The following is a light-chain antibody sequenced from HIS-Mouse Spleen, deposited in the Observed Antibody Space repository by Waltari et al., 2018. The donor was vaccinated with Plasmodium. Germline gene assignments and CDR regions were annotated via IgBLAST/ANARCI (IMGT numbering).Light chain of an antibody. J-gene: IGLJ2*01. Sequence: SYVLTQPPSVSVAPGQTARITCGGNNIGSKSGHWYQQNPGQAPVLVVYGDSGRPSGIPERFSGSNSGNTATLTSSRVEAGDEADYYCQVWDSSSDHVVFGGGTKLTVL. CDR1: NIGSKS. CDR2: GDS. CDR3: QVWDSSSDHVV. V-gene: IGLV3-21*02.